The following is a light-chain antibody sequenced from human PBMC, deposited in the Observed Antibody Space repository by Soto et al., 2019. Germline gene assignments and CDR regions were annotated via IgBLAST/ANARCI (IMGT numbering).Light chain of an antibody. CDR1: QSVSRSF. CDR3: QQFGSSPLT. Sequence: EIVLTQSPGTLSLSPGERATLSCRASQSVSRSFLAWYQQKSGQAPRLLIYGASSRATDIPDGFSGSGSGTDFTLTISRLEPVDFAVYFCQQFGSSPLTFGGGTKVEI. J-gene: IGKJ4*01. V-gene: IGKV3-20*01. CDR2: GAS.